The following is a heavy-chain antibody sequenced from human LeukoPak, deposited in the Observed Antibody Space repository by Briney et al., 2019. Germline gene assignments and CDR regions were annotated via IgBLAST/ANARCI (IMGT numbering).Heavy chain of an antibody. CDR2: INHSGST. CDR1: GGSFSGYY. CDR3: AREGVQLVPYYYYYYMDV. Sequence: SETLSLTCAVYGGSFSGYYWSWIRQPPGKGPEWIGEINHSGSTNYNPSLKSRVTISVDTSKNQFSLKLSSVTAADTAVYYCAREGVQLVPYYYYYYMDVWGKGTTVTVSS. J-gene: IGHJ6*03. D-gene: IGHD6-13*01. V-gene: IGHV4-34*01.